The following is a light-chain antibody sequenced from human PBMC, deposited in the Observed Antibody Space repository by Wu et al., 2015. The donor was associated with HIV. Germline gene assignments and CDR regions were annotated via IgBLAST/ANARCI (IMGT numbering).Light chain of an antibody. CDR3: QXYNSYPIT. CDR2: KAS. J-gene: IGKJ5*01. CDR1: QSISSW. V-gene: IGKV1-5*03. Sequence: DIQMTQSPSTLSASVGDRVTITCRASQSISSWLAWYQQKPGKAPKLLIYKASSLESGVPSRFSGSESGTEFTLTINSLQPDDFATYYCQXYNSYPITFGQGTRLEIK.